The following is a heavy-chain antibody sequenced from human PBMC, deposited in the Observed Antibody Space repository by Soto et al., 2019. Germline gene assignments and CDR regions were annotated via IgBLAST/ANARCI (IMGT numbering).Heavy chain of an antibody. D-gene: IGHD2-2*01. CDR3: AKAGVGGVPAAPGGWVDH. CDR1: GGSISSSNW. Sequence: PSETLSLTCAVSGGSISSSNWWSWVRQPPGKGLEWIGEIYHSGSTNYNPSLKSRVTISVDKSKNQFSLKLSSVTAAGTAVYYCAKAGVGGVPAAPGGWVDHWGQGTLVTVSS. J-gene: IGHJ5*02. V-gene: IGHV4-4*02. CDR2: IYHSGST.